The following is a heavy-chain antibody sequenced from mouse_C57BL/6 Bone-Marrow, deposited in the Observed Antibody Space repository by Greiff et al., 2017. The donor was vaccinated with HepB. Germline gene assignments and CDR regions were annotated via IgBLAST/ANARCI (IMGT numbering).Heavy chain of an antibody. CDR3: ARWGYGSSWGY. V-gene: IGHV5-17*01. D-gene: IGHD1-1*01. J-gene: IGHJ2*01. CDR2: ISSGSSTI. Sequence: EVQRVESGGGLVKPGGSLKLSCAASGFTFSDYGMHWVRQAPEKGLEWVAYISSGSSTIYYADTVKGRSTSSRDNAKNTLFLQMTSLRSEDTAVYYCARWGYGSSWGYWGQGTTLTVSS. CDR1: GFTFSDYG.